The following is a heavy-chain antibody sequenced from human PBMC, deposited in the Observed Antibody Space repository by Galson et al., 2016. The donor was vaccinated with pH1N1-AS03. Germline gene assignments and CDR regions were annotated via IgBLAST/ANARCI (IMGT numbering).Heavy chain of an antibody. CDR3: ARTRTAES. CDR2: INDDGTEK. J-gene: IGHJ5*02. Sequence: SLRLSCAASGFSFSSYWMTWVRQAPGKGLEWVATINDDGTEKHYLDSLKGRFSISRDNAKNSLHLEMNSLRAEDTAFYYCARTRTAESWGQGTLVTVSS. D-gene: IGHD2-21*02. V-gene: IGHV3-7*03. CDR1: GFSFSSYW.